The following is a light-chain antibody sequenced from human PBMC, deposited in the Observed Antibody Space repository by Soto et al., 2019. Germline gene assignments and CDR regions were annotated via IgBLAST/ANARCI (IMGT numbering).Light chain of an antibody. Sequence: EIVLTQSPATLSLSPGERATLSCRASQSVSSYLAWYQQKPGQAPRLLIYDASNRATRIPARFSGSGSGTDSTLTISSLEPEDFAVYYCQQRSNWPPILTFGGGTKVEIK. CDR1: QSVSSY. CDR3: QQRSNWPPILT. CDR2: DAS. J-gene: IGKJ4*01. V-gene: IGKV3-11*01.